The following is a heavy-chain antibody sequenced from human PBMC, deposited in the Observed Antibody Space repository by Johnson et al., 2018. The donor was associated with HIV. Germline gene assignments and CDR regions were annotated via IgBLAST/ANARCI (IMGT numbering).Heavy chain of an antibody. J-gene: IGHJ3*01. D-gene: IGHD3-16*02. Sequence: QVQLVESGGGVVQPGGSLRLSCAASGFTFSIYDIQWVRQAPGNGLEWVAYIRSDGSDKKYVDSVKGRFTISRDNSKNTVYLQMNSLRDEDTSVYYCARDYRGRTVDAFDVGGQGTLVIVSS. CDR1: GFTFSIYD. V-gene: IGHV3-30*02. CDR2: IRSDGSDK. CDR3: ARDYRGRTVDAFDV.